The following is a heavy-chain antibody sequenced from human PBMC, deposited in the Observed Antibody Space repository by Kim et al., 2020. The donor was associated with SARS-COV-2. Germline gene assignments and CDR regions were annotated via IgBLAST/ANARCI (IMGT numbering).Heavy chain of an antibody. CDR2: ISGSGGTT. CDR1: GFTFSRYA. Sequence: GGSLRLSCAASGFTFSRYAISWVRQAPGKGLEWVSGISGSGGTTYYVDSVKGRFTISRDNSKNTLFLQMVNMRAEDTALYYCAKDIDSEGETFDYWGRGNVVTVSS. J-gene: IGHJ4*02. D-gene: IGHD3-9*01. V-gene: IGHV3-23*01. CDR3: AKDIDSEGETFDY.